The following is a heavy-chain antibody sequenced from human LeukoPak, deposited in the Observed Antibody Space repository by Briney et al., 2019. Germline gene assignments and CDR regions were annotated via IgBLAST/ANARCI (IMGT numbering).Heavy chain of an antibody. D-gene: IGHD3-10*01. CDR3: AKDKSMVRGLYYFDY. J-gene: IGHJ4*02. CDR1: GFTFDDYA. CDR2: ISWNSGSI. V-gene: IGHV3-9*01. Sequence: PGRSLRRSCAASGFTFDDYAMHWVRQAPGKGLEWVSGISWNSGSIGYADSVKGRFTISRDNAKNSLYLQMNSLRAEDTALYYCAKDKSMVRGLYYFDYWGQGTLVTVSS.